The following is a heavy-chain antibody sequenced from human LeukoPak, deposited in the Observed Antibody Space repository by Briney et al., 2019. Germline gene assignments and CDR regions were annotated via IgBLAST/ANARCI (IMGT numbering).Heavy chain of an antibody. CDR1: GGSVTSGIYH. CDR2: VHFDGGT. V-gene: IGHV4-39*07. J-gene: IGHJ5*02. D-gene: IGHD3-16*01. CDR3: ARDHYYDGRGRFDP. Sequence: SETLSLTCTVSGGSVTSGIYHWGWIRQSPGKGLEWIGSVHFDGGTHYNPSLQSRVTISIDTSKNQFSLRLSSVTAADTALYYCARDHYYDGRGRFDPWGQGTLVTVSS.